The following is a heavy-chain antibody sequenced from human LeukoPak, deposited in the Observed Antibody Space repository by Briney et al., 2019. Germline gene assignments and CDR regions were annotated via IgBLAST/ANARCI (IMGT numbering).Heavy chain of an antibody. CDR1: GDSISSGGYS. J-gene: IGHJ4*02. D-gene: IGHD4-17*01. Sequence: PSQTLSLTCAVSGDSISSGGYSWSWIRQPPGKGLEWIGYIYHSGSTYYNPSLKSRVTISVDRSKNQFSLKLSSVTAADTAVYYCARERRDYGEYGALDYWGQGTLVTVSS. CDR3: ARERRDYGEYGALDY. V-gene: IGHV4-30-2*01. CDR2: IYHSGST.